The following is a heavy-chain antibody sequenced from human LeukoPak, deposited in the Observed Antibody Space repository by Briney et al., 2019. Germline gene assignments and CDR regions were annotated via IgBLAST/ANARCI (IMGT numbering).Heavy chain of an antibody. Sequence: ETLSLTCAVYGGSFSGYYWSWVRQAPGKGLEWVSVIYSGGSTYYADSVKGRFTISRDNSKNTLYLQMNSLRAEDTAVYYCARDDDYYDSSGYYWGSVDYWGQGTLVTVSS. D-gene: IGHD3-22*01. CDR2: IYSGGST. CDR3: ARDDDYYDSSGYYWGSVDY. V-gene: IGHV3-66*01. CDR1: GGSFSGYY. J-gene: IGHJ4*02.